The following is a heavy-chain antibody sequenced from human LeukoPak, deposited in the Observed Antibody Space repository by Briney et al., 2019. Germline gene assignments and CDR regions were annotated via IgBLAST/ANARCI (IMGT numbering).Heavy chain of an antibody. J-gene: IGHJ5*02. CDR3: AKGSSGYLDL. CDR2: ISNDGGGT. Sequence: GGSLRLSCAASGFIFNNYGLIWVRQAPGKGLEWVSAISNDGGGTNYADFVKGRFTISRDNSKNTLFLQMNSLRAEDTALYYCAKGSSGYLDLWGQGTLVTVSS. D-gene: IGHD3-22*01. V-gene: IGHV3-23*01. CDR1: GFIFNNYG.